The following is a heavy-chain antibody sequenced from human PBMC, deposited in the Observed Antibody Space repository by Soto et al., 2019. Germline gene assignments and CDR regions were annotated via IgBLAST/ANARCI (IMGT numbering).Heavy chain of an antibody. J-gene: IGHJ4*02. CDR1: GGSISSGNYY. Sequence: QVQLQESGPGLVKPSQTLSLTCTVSGGSISSGNYYWSWIRQPPGKGLEWIGFISYSGSAYYNPSRKRRVTISVDTSKNQFSLNLSFVTAADTAVYYCATMGTPATGLYYFDYWGQGTLVTVSS. V-gene: IGHV4-30-4*01. D-gene: IGHD2-15*01. CDR3: ATMGTPATGLYYFDY. CDR2: ISYSGSA.